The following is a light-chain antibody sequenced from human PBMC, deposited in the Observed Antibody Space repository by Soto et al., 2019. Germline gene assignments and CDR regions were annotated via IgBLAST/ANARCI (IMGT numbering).Light chain of an antibody. CDR1: QGISGN. J-gene: IGKJ1*01. CDR2: GAS. Sequence: EIVMTQSPATLSVSPGERATLSCRASQGISGNLAWYQQKPGQAPRPLIFGASTRATGIPARFSGSGSGTEFTLTISSLPSEDFAVYYCQQYNNWPRTFGQGTKVEIK. CDR3: QQYNNWPRT. V-gene: IGKV3-15*01.